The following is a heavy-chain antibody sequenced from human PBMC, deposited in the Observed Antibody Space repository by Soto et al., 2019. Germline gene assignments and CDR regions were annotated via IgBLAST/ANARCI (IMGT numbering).Heavy chain of an antibody. J-gene: IGHJ3*02. Sequence: QVQLVESGGGVVQPGRSLRLSCAACGFTSSSFVIHWVRQAPGKGLEWLAVISSDGNNQYYADSVKGRFTISRDNSKDTLYLQVNSLRADDTAVYFCAKERGVLDAFDIWGQGTMVTVSS. D-gene: IGHD3-10*01. V-gene: IGHV3-30*18. CDR1: GFTSSSFV. CDR2: ISSDGNNQ. CDR3: AKERGVLDAFDI.